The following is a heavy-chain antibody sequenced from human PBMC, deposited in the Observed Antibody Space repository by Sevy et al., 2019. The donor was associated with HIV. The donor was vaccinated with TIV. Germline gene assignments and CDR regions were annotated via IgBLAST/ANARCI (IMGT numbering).Heavy chain of an antibody. CDR3: AREPRHYDSSGYYYYYYGMDV. V-gene: IGHV1-2*06. J-gene: IGHJ6*02. Sequence: ASVKVSCKASGYTFTGYYMHWVRQAPGQGLEWMGRINPNSGGTNYAQTFQGRVTMTRDTSISTAYMELSRLRTDDTAGYYCAREPRHYDSSGYYYYYYGMDVWGQGTTVTVSS. D-gene: IGHD3-22*01. CDR1: GYTFTGYY. CDR2: INPNSGGT.